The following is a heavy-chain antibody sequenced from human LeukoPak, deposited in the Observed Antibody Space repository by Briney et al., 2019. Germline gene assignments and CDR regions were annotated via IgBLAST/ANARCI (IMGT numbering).Heavy chain of an antibody. J-gene: IGHJ4*02. Sequence: PGGSLRLSCAASGFTFSNAWMSWVRQAPGKGLEWVSAISGSGGSTYYADSVKGRFTISRDNSKNTLYLQMNSLRAEDTAVYYCAKYALTMVRGVIPTHRDYWGQGTLVTVSS. D-gene: IGHD3-10*01. V-gene: IGHV3-23*01. CDR2: ISGSGGST. CDR3: AKYALTMVRGVIPTHRDY. CDR1: GFTFSNAW.